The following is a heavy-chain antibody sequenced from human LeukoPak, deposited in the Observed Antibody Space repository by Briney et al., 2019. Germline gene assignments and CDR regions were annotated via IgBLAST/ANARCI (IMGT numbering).Heavy chain of an antibody. CDR1: GGSISSSSYY. J-gene: IGHJ6*03. Sequence: SETLSLTCTVSGGSISSSSYYWSWIRQPPGKGLEWIGEINHSGSTNYNPSLKSRVTISVDTSKNQFSLKLSPVTAADTAVYYCARAVSRRNYYYYYMDVWGKGTTVTVSS. V-gene: IGHV4-39*07. D-gene: IGHD1-14*01. CDR3: ARAVSRRNYYYYYMDV. CDR2: INHSGST.